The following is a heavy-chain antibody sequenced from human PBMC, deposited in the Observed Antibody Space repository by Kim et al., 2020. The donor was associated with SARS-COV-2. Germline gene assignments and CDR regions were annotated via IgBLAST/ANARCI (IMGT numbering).Heavy chain of an antibody. Sequence: PGSVKGRFTISRETAKNSLYLQMNSLRAGDTAVYYCARGYSSSWYWAFDIWGQGTMVTVSS. CDR3: ARGYSSSWYWAFDI. J-gene: IGHJ3*02. V-gene: IGHV3-13*01. D-gene: IGHD6-13*01.